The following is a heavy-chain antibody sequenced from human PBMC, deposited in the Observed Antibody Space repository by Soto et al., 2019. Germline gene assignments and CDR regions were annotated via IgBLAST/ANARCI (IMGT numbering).Heavy chain of an antibody. J-gene: IGHJ4*02. Sequence: QVQLQESGPGLVKPSETLSLTWTVSGGSISSFYWSWIRQPPGKGLEYIGYISYTGGTNYNPSLKSRVTISVDTSKNQFSLQLSSVTAADTAVYYCARDGSGSYSSPFDYWGQGTLVTVSS. D-gene: IGHD3-10*01. V-gene: IGHV4-59*01. CDR3: ARDGSGSYSSPFDY. CDR2: ISYTGGT. CDR1: GGSISSFY.